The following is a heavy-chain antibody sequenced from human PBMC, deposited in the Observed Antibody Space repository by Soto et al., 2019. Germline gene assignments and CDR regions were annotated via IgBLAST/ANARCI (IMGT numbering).Heavy chain of an antibody. D-gene: IGHD3-9*01. Sequence: GASVKVSCKASGYTFTSYAMHWVRQAPGQRLEWMGWINAGNGNTKYSQKFQGRVTITRDTSASTAYMELSSLRSEDTAVYYCARGDPRDPYDILTGYYMALQGPKFYYGMDVWGQGTTVTVSS. V-gene: IGHV1-3*01. CDR2: INAGNGNT. J-gene: IGHJ6*02. CDR1: GYTFTSYA. CDR3: ARGDPRDPYDILTGYYMALQGPKFYYGMDV.